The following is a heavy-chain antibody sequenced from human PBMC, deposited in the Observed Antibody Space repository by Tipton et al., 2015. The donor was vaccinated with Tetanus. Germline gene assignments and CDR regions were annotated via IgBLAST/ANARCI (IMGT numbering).Heavy chain of an antibody. V-gene: IGHV4-4*07. Sequence: TLSLTCTVSGGSTQSFYWSWIRQSAGRGLEWIGRIYTSGSTTYNPSPKSRVAMSMDTSRNQFSLTLNSVTVADTAVYYCARVLRYSATGGWDDAFDIWGQGAMVTVSS. CDR3: ARVLRYSATGGWDDAFDI. D-gene: IGHD2-8*02. J-gene: IGHJ3*02. CDR2: IYTSGST. CDR1: GGSTQSFY.